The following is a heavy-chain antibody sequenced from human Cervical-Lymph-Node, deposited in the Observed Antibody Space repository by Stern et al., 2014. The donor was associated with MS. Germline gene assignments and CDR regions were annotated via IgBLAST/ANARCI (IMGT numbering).Heavy chain of an antibody. V-gene: IGHV1-69*01. CDR2: IIPIFGRA. J-gene: IGHJ4*02. Sequence: VQLVESGAEVKKPGSSVKVSCKASGGTFSTYAISWVRQAPGPGLEWMGGIIPIFGRANYAQKFQGRVTITADESTSTAYMELSSLRSEDTAVYYCARGWSYDILTGYSYWGQGTLVTVSS. D-gene: IGHD3-9*01. CDR3: ARGWSYDILTGYSY. CDR1: GGTFSTYA.